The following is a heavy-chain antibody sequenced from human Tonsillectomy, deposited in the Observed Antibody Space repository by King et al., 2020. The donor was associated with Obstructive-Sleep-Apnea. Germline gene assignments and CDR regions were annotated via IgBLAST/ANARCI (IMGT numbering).Heavy chain of an antibody. D-gene: IGHD3-10*01. CDR2: ISPNSGAT. CDR3: ARDMSAYDSTSPAY. V-gene: IGHV1-2*02. J-gene: IGHJ4*02. CDR1: GCTFTGYY. Sequence: QLVQSGAEVKKPGASVKVSCKASGCTFTGYYIHWVRQAPGQGLEWMGWISPNSGATKYAQKFQDRVTMTRETSIRTAYMDLSRLRFDDTAIYYCARDMSAYDSTSPAYWGQGTLVTVSS.